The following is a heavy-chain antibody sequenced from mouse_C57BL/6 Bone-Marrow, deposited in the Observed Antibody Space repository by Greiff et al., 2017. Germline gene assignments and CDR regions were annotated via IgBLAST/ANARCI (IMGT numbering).Heavy chain of an antibody. CDR1: GFSLSTSGMG. J-gene: IGHJ1*03. V-gene: IGHV8-12*01. Sequence: QVTLKVCGPGILQSSQTLSLTCSFSGFSLSTSGMGVSWIRQPSGKGLEWLAHIYWDDDKRSNPSLKSRLTISKDTSRNQVFLKSTSVDTADTATYYCDRRERPGYFDVWGTGTTVTVSS. CDR2: IYWDDDK. CDR3: DRRERPGYFDV.